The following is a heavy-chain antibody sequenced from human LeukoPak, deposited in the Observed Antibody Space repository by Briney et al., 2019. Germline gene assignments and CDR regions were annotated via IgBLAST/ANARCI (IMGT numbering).Heavy chain of an antibody. D-gene: IGHD6-13*01. V-gene: IGHV1-2*02. CDR3: VRTAPRSWYCGI. CDR2: INPNSVGT. J-gene: IGHJ4*02. Sequence: GASVKVSCTPSQHTFTAYYIKWVRQAPGQGPEWMGGINPNSVGTSYAEKFQGRVTLTRETSITTAYMDLSRLKSGDTADYYCVRTAPRSWYCGIWGQGTLVSVSS. CDR1: QHTFTAYY.